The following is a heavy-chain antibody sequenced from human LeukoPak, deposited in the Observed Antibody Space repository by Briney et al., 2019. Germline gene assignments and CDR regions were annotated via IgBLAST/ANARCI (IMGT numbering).Heavy chain of an antibody. CDR1: GGSISSSNW. J-gene: IGHJ5*02. D-gene: IGHD6-6*01. V-gene: IGHV4-4*02. CDR3: ARDEGSVPSNWFDP. CDR2: IYHSGST. Sequence: SGTLSLTCAVSGGSISSSNWWSWVRPPPGKGLEWIGEIYHSGSTNYNPSLKSRVTISVDKSKNQFPLKVSSVTAADTAVYYCARDEGSVPSNWFDPWGQGTLVTVSS.